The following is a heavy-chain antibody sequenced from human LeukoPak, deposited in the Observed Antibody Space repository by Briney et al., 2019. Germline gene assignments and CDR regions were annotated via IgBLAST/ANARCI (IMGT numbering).Heavy chain of an antibody. Sequence: SETLSLTCTVSGGPISNYYLGWIRQPPGKGLEWIGYIQYSGSTNYNPSLKSRVTISVDTSKNQFSLKLTSVTAADTAVYYCARSVFTTSSHPYFCDYWGQGTLVTVSS. CDR1: GGPISNYY. J-gene: IGHJ4*02. CDR2: IQYSGST. V-gene: IGHV4-59*01. D-gene: IGHD3-22*01. CDR3: ARSVFTTSSHPYFCDY.